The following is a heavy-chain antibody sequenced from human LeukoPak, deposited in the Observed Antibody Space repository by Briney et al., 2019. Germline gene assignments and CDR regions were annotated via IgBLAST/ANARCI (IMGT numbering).Heavy chain of an antibody. J-gene: IGHJ4*02. Sequence: GGSLRLSCAASGFSFSNYWMSWVRQAPGKGLEWVANIKGDGSNIFYVDSVKGRFTISRDNARNSLYLQMNSLRVEDTAVYYCEVWGLELDDSSWGQGTLVTVSS. D-gene: IGHD1-1*01. V-gene: IGHV3-7*01. CDR2: IKGDGSNI. CDR1: GFSFSNYW. CDR3: EVWGLELDDSS.